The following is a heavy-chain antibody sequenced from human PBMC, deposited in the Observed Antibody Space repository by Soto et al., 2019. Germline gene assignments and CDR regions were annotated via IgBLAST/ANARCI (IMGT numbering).Heavy chain of an antibody. CDR1: GFTFSDYY. J-gene: IGHJ3*02. CDR2: ISSSGTTI. D-gene: IGHD5-12*01. Sequence: GGSLRLSCAAAGFTFSDYYMSWIRQAPGEGLEWVSYISSSGTTIYYADSVKGRFAISRDNAKNSLFLQMNSLRAEDTAVYYCARDFPYSGYGKEAFHIWGQGTMVTVSS. CDR3: ARDFPYSGYGKEAFHI. V-gene: IGHV3-11*01.